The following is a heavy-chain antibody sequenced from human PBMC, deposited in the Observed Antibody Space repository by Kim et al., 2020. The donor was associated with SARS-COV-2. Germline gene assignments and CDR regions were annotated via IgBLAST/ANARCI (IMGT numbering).Heavy chain of an antibody. CDR1: GGTFSSYS. V-gene: IGHV1-69*13. CDR2: IIPIFGTA. CDR3: ARDRQGGYGDYVYYYYGMDV. Sequence: SVKVSCKASGGTFSSYSISWVRQAPGQGLEWMGGIIPIFGTANYAQKFQGRVTITADESTSTAYMELSSLRSEDTAVYYCARDRQGGYGDYVYYYYGMDVWGQGTTVTVSS. D-gene: IGHD4-17*01. J-gene: IGHJ6*02.